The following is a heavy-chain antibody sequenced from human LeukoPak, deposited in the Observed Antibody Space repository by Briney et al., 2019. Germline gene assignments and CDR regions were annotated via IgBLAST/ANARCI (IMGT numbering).Heavy chain of an antibody. D-gene: IGHD3-22*01. CDR2: IDPSDTYS. CDR1: GYSFTSYC. CDR3: ARHYHPRDFSGYYAY. V-gene: IGHV5-10-1*01. J-gene: IGHJ4*02. Sequence: NPGESLKISCKGSGYSFTSYCITWVRQMPGKGLEWMGTIDPSDTYSKYSPSFQGHVTISADKSISTAYVQWSSLKASDTAIYHCARHYHPRDFSGYYAYWGQGTLVTVSS.